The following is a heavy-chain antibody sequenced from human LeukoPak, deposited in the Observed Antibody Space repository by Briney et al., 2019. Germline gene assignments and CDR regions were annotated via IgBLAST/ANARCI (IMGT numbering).Heavy chain of an antibody. CDR3: ARLGIAVAGTWDYGMDV. D-gene: IGHD6-19*01. J-gene: IGHJ6*02. CDR1: GYIFTHCW. V-gene: IGHV5-51*01. CDR2: VYPGNSDT. Sequence: GESLKISCQASGYIFTHCWIAWVRQMSGKGLEWMGTVYPGNSDTRYSPSFQGQVTISADKSISTAYLQWSSLKASDTAMYYCARLGIAVAGTWDYGMDVWGQGTTVTVSS.